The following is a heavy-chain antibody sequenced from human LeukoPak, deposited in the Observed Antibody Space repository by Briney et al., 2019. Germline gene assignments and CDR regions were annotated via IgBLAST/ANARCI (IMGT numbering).Heavy chain of an antibody. CDR2: INPNSGGT. Sequence: SVKVSCKASGYTFTGYYMHWVRQAPGQGLEWMGWINPNSGGTNYAQKFQGRVTMTRNTSISTAYMELSSLRSEDTAVYYCARGPSSSWDYWGQGTLVTVSS. CDR3: ARGPSSSWDY. V-gene: IGHV1-2*02. J-gene: IGHJ4*02. CDR1: GYTFTGYY. D-gene: IGHD6-13*01.